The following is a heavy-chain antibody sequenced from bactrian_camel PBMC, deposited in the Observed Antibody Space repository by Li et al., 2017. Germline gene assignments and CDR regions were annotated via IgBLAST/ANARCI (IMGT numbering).Heavy chain of an antibody. V-gene: IGHV3-2*01. J-gene: IGHJ6*01. Sequence: HVQLVESGGGLVQPGGSLKLSCAASGFSFSGFYMSWVRQAPGKGLERVSNIYTGGSPPDYSDSVKGRFTISQDHAKNVLYLQMNSLKAEDTGVYYCTAVSGYWGQGTQVTVS. CDR2: IYTGGSPP. CDR3: TAVSGY. CDR1: GFSFSGFY.